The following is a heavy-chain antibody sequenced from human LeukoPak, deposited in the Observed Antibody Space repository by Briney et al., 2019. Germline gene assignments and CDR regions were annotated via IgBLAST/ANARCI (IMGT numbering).Heavy chain of an antibody. CDR2: ISGSSSYI. J-gene: IGHJ5*02. V-gene: IGHV3-21*01. Sequence: PGGSLRLSCAASGFTFSSYSMNWVRQAPGKGLEWVSSISGSSSYIYYADSVKGRFTISRDNAKNSLYLQMNSLRAEDTAVYYCARDAVRGNWFDPWGQGTLVTVSS. D-gene: IGHD3-10*02. CDR1: GFTFSSYS. CDR3: ARDAVRGNWFDP.